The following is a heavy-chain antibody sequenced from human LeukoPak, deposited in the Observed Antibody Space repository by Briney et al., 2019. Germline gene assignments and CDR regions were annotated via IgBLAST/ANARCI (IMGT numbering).Heavy chain of an antibody. V-gene: IGHV5-51*01. D-gene: IGHD5-18*01. J-gene: IGHJ4*02. CDR3: ARLAVGADTATRYYFDY. CDR1: GYSFTSYW. Sequence: GESLKISCKGSGYSFTSYWIGWVRQMPGKGLEWMGIIYPGDSDTRYSPSFQGQVTISADKSISTAYLQWSSLKASDTAMYYCARLAVGADTATRYYFDYWGQGILVTVSS. CDR2: IYPGDSDT.